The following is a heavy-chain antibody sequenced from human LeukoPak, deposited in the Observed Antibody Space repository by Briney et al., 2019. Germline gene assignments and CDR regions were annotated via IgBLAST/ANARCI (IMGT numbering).Heavy chain of an antibody. J-gene: IGHJ4*02. CDR2: IKQ. V-gene: IGHV3-7*01. Sequence: GGSLRLSCAASGFTFSSYWVSWVRQAPGKGLEWVANIKQAVKGRFTISRDNAKNSLYLQMNSLRAEDTAVYYCARDLQIKQRLPEAVDYWGQGTLVTVSS. D-gene: IGHD4-11*01. CDR3: ARDLQIKQRLPEAVDY. CDR1: GFTFSSYW.